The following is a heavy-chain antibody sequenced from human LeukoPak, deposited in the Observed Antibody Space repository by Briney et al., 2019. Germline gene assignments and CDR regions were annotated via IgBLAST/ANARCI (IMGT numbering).Heavy chain of an antibody. CDR2: ISHDGSNK. J-gene: IGHJ4*02. Sequence: GGSLRLSCAASGFTFSSSAMHWVRQAPGKGLEWVTIISHDGSNKYYADSVKGRFTISRDNSKNTLYLQMNSLRAEDTAVYYCARDSSSGYYFDYWGQGTLVTVSS. D-gene: IGHD3-22*01. CDR3: ARDSSSGYYFDY. CDR1: GFTFSSSA. V-gene: IGHV3-30-3*01.